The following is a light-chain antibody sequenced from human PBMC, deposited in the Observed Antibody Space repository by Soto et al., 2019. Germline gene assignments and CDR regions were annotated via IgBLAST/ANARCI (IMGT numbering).Light chain of an antibody. CDR3: SSYTGSSTSLYV. CDR2: DVS. J-gene: IGLJ1*01. Sequence: QSALTQPASVSGSPGQSITLSCTGTSSDVGGYNYVSWYQQHPGKAPKLMIYDVSNRPSGVSNRFSGSKSGNTASLIISGLQAEDEADYYCSSYTGSSTSLYVFGTGTKLTVL. V-gene: IGLV2-14*03. CDR1: SSDVGGYNY.